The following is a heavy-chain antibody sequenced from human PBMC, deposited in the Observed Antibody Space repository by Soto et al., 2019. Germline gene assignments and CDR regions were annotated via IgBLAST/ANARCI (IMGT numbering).Heavy chain of an antibody. Sequence: QPGGSLRLSCAASGFAFSSYGMHWVRQAPGKGLEWVAVISHDGNNKYYADSVKGRFTISRDNSKNTLFLQMSSLGVEDTAVFYCAKGLEVGVPITYWGQGTQVTVSS. V-gene: IGHV3-30*18. J-gene: IGHJ4*02. CDR2: ISHDGNNK. D-gene: IGHD2-15*01. CDR3: AKGLEVGVPITY. CDR1: GFAFSSYG.